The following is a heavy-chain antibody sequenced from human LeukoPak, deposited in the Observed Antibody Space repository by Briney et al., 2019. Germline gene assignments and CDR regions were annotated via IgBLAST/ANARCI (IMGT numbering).Heavy chain of an antibody. J-gene: IGHJ4*02. CDR2: TNHSGST. D-gene: IGHD3-22*01. CDR3: ARENDYYDSSGGEVRLDY. V-gene: IGHV4-34*01. Sequence: PSETLSLTCAVYGRSFSGYYWSWIRQPPGKGREWIGETNHSGSTNYNPSLKSRATISVATSQNQSSLKLSSVTAADTAVYYCARENDYYDSSGGEVRLDYWGQGTLVTVSS. CDR1: GRSFSGYY.